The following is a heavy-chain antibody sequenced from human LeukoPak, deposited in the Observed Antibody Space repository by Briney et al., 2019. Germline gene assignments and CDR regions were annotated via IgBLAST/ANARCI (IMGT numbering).Heavy chain of an antibody. D-gene: IGHD2-2*01. CDR2: MHYSGNT. CDR1: GGSISSYY. Sequence: SETLSLTCTVSGGSISSYYWSWIRQPPGKGLEWIGYMHYSGNTNYNPSLKSRVTMSLDTSKNQFSLKLSSVTAADTAVYYCARRYCSRTSCLHDYWGQGTLVTVSS. J-gene: IGHJ4*02. V-gene: IGHV4-59*01. CDR3: ARRYCSRTSCLHDY.